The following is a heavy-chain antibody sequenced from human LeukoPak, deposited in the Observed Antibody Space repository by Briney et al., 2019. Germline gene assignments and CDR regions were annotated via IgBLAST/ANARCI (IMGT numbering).Heavy chain of an antibody. CDR2: ISYDGSNK. CDR1: GFTFSSYA. V-gene: IGHV3-30-3*01. Sequence: GGSLRLSCAASGFTFSSYAMHWVRQAPGKGLEWVAVISYDGSNKYYADSVRGRFTISRDNSKNTLYLQLNSLRAEDTAMYYCARDDIVRAVLDYWGQGTLVTVSS. D-gene: IGHD2-15*01. CDR3: ARDDIVRAVLDY. J-gene: IGHJ4*02.